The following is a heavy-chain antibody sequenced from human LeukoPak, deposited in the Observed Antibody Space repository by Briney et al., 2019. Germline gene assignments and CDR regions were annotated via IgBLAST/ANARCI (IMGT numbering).Heavy chain of an antibody. CDR1: GFTFSSYG. Sequence: PGRSLRLSCAASGFTFSSYGMHWVRQAPGKGLEWVAVISYDGSNKYYADSVKGRFTISRDNSKNTLYLQMNTLRAEDTAVYYCAKVYDFWSGSNTYYFDYWGQGTLVTVSS. D-gene: IGHD3-3*01. CDR2: ISYDGSNK. V-gene: IGHV3-30*18. J-gene: IGHJ4*02. CDR3: AKVYDFWSGSNTYYFDY.